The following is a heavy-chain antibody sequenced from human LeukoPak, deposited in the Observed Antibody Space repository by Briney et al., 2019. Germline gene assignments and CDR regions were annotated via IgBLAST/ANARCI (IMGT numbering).Heavy chain of an antibody. D-gene: IGHD6-13*01. CDR1: GFTFSSYA. Sequence: SGGSLRLSCAASGFTFSSYAMSWVRQAPGKGLEWVSAISGSGGSTYYADSVKGRFTISRDNSKNTLYLQMNSLRAEDTAVYYCAKNPRSIAAAGMNFQHWGQGTLVTVSS. V-gene: IGHV3-23*01. CDR2: ISGSGGST. CDR3: AKNPRSIAAAGMNFQH. J-gene: IGHJ1*01.